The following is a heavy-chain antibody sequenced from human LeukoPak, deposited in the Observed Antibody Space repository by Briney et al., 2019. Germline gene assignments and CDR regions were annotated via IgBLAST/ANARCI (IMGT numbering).Heavy chain of an antibody. Sequence: GGSLRLSCAASGFTFSSYAMHWVRQAPGKGLEYVSAISSNGGSTYYANSVKGRFTISRDNSKNTLNLQMNSLRAEDTAVYYCVKDRTGTYTLDYWGQGTLVTVSS. CDR2: ISSNGGST. CDR3: VKDRTGTYTLDY. CDR1: GFTFSSYA. D-gene: IGHD3-10*01. J-gene: IGHJ4*02. V-gene: IGHV3-64*01.